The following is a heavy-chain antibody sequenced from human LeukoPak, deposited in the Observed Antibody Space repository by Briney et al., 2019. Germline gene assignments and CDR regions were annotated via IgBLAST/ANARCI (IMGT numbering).Heavy chain of an antibody. J-gene: IGHJ4*02. CDR2: IISYSGYT. CDR1: GYTFTTYG. Sequence: ASVKVSCKASGYTFTTYGISWVRQAPGQGLEWMGWIISYSGYTNYVQKLQGRVTMTTDTSTSTVFMELRSLRSDDTAVYYCALIPYCTTATCYYFDYWGQGTLVTVSS. CDR3: ALIPYCTTATCYYFDY. D-gene: IGHD2-2*01. V-gene: IGHV1-18*01.